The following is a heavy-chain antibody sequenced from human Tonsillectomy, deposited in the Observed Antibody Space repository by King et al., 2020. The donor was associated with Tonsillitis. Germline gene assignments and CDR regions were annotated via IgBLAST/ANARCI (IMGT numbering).Heavy chain of an antibody. CDR1: GFTFDDYA. V-gene: IGHV3-9*01. CDR3: AKDGYYYGLYYFDY. J-gene: IGHJ4*02. CDR2: ISWNSGSI. Sequence: VQLVESGGGLVQPGRSLRLSCAASGFTFDDYAMRWVRQAPGKGLEWVSGISWNSGSIGYADSVKGRFTISRDNAKNSLYLQMNSLRAEDTALYYCAKDGYYYGLYYFDYWGQGTLVTVSS. D-gene: IGHD3-10*01.